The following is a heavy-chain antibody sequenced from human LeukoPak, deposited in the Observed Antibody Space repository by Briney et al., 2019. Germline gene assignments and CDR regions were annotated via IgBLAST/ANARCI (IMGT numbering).Heavy chain of an antibody. CDR3: ASYGSGSYRFDP. CDR2: IYYSGST. Sequence: SETLSLTCTVSGGSISSGGYYWSWIRQHPGKGLEWIGYIYYSGSTYYNPSLKSRVIISVDTSKNQFSLKLNSVTAADTAVYYCASYGSGSYRFDPWGQGTLVTVSS. CDR1: GGSISSGGYY. J-gene: IGHJ5*02. V-gene: IGHV4-31*03. D-gene: IGHD3-10*01.